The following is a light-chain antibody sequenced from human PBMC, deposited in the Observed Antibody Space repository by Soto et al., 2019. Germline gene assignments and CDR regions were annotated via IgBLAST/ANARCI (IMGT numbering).Light chain of an antibody. CDR1: QGISNY. Sequence: DIQMTQSPCSLSASVGDRVTITCRASQGISNYLAWYQQKPGKVPKLLIYAASTLESGVPSRFSVSGSGTDFTLTISSLQHEDVATYYCQKYNRAPNTFGQGTKVEIK. J-gene: IGKJ1*01. V-gene: IGKV1-27*01. CDR3: QKYNRAPNT. CDR2: AAS.